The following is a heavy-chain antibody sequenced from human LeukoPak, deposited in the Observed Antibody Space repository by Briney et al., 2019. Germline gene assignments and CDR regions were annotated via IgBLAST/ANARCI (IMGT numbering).Heavy chain of an antibody. V-gene: IGHV3-53*01. CDR3: ARDRKTMVRGVIITSDGMDV. CDR2: IYSGGST. Sequence: GGSLRLSCAASGFTVSYNYMNWVRQAPGKGLEWVSVIYSGGSTYYANSVKGRFTISRDNSKNTLYLQMNSLRAEDTAVYCCARDRKTMVRGVIITSDGMDVWGQGATVTVSS. J-gene: IGHJ6*02. D-gene: IGHD3-10*01. CDR1: GFTVSYNY.